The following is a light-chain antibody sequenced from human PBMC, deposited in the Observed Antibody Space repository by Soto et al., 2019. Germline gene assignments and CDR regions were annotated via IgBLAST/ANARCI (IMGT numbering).Light chain of an antibody. Sequence: QSVLTQPASVSGSPGQSITISCTGTSSDIGGYDFVSWYQQHPGKAPKLLIYAVSNRPSGVPDRFSGSKSGSSASLAITGLQAEDEADYYCQSYDSSLTGSIFGTGTKLTVL. CDR3: QSYDSSLTGSI. J-gene: IGLJ1*01. CDR2: AVS. CDR1: SSDIGGYDF. V-gene: IGLV2-14*01.